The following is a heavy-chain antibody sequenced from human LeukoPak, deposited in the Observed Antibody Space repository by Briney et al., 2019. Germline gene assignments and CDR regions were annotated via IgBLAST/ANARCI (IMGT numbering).Heavy chain of an antibody. CDR3: ARDLCGGNQLLYHCSGPRNAFDI. Sequence: GGSLRLSCAASGFTFSSYAMSWVRQAPGKGLEWVSSISSSSSYIYYADSVRGRFTISRDNAKNSLYLQMNSLRAEDTAVYYCARDLCGGNQLLYHCSGPRNAFDIWGQGTMVTVSS. CDR2: ISSSSSYI. CDR1: GFTFSSYA. D-gene: IGHD2-2*02. J-gene: IGHJ3*02. V-gene: IGHV3-21*01.